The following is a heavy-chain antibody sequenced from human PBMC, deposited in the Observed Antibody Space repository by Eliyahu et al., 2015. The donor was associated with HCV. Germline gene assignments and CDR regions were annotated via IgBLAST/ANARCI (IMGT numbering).Heavy chain of an antibody. CDR2: VKHSGST. CDR1: GGSFSGYF. D-gene: IGHD3-10*01. Sequence: QVQLRQWGAGLLKPSETLSLTCGVYGGSFSGYFWSWIRQSPGKGLEWIGGVKHSGSTNYNPSLKSRVTISLDTSKSQISLKVRSVTAADTALYFCARGRRDLEWFGDLLQTFYSGTDVWGQGTPVTVSS. CDR3: ARGRRDLEWFGDLLQTFYSGTDV. J-gene: IGHJ6*02. V-gene: IGHV4-34*01.